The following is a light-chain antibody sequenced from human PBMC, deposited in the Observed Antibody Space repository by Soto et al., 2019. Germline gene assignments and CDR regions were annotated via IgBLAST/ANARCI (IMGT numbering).Light chain of an antibody. V-gene: IGKV1-17*01. CDR2: AAS. CDR3: LQHSTYPYT. J-gene: IGKJ2*01. Sequence: EIQMTQSPSTLSASLGDRVTITCRASQGIKSALGWYQQKPGKAPKRLIYAASDLQSGVPSRFSGSGSGTAFTLTISSLQPEDSATYYCLQHSTYPYTFGQGTKLEIK. CDR1: QGIKSA.